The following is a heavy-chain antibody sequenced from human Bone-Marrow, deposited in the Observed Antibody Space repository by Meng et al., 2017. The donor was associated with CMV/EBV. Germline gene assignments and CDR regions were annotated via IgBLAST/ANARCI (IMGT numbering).Heavy chain of an antibody. J-gene: IGHJ5*02. CDR3: VRLAIRGVIGP. CDR2: MNPNSGNA. V-gene: IGHV1-8*01. CDR1: GYTFTRYD. D-gene: IGHD3-10*01. Sequence: ASVTVSCKASGYTFTRYDINWVRQASGQGLEWLGWMNPNSGNAGYAQKFQGRVTMTRDTSISTAYMEVTSLTSEDTAVYFCVRLAIRGVIGPWGQGNLVTVSS.